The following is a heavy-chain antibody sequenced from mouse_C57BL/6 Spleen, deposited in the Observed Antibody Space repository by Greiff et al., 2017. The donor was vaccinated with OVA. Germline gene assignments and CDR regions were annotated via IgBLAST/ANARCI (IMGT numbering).Heavy chain of an antibody. CDR2: IHPNSGST. D-gene: IGHD1-1*01. CDR3: ARDSSYAMDY. Sequence: QVQLKQPGAELVKPGASVKLSCKASGYTFTSYWMHWVKQRPGQGLEWIGMIHPNSGSTNYNEKFKSKATLTVDKSSSTAYMQLSSLTSEDSAVYYCARDSSYAMDYWGQGTSVTVSS. CDR1: GYTFTSYW. J-gene: IGHJ4*01. V-gene: IGHV1-64*01.